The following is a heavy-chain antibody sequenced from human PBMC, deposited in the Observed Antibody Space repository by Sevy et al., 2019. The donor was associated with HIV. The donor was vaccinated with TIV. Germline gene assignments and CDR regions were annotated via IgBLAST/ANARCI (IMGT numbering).Heavy chain of an antibody. V-gene: IGHV3-21*01. CDR2: ISSSSSYI. Sequence: GGSLRLSCAASGFTFSSYSMNWVRQAPGKGLEWVSSISSSSSYIYYADSVKGRFTISRDNAKNSLYLQMNSLRAEDTAVYYCATDLGIVVVPAAIIFGGMDVWGQGTTVTVSS. CDR1: GFTFSSYS. J-gene: IGHJ6*02. CDR3: ATDLGIVVVPAAIIFGGMDV. D-gene: IGHD2-2*03.